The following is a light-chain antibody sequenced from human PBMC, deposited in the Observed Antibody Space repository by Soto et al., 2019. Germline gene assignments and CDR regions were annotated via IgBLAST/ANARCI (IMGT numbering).Light chain of an antibody. CDR3: GAWDGGLSAFV. Sequence: QSVLTQPPSVSAAPGRTVTISCSGSSSNIGNSFVSWYQQLPGTAPRLLIYDNNERPSGIPDRFSGSKSGTSATLGITGLQTGDEAEYYCGAWDGGLSAFVFGTGTKLTVL. J-gene: IGLJ1*01. CDR2: DNN. CDR1: SSNIGNSF. V-gene: IGLV1-51*01.